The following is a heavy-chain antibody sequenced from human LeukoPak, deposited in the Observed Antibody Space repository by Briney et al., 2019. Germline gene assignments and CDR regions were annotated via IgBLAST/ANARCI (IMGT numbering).Heavy chain of an antibody. D-gene: IGHD4/OR15-4a*01. Sequence: SETLSLTCTVSGYSISSGYYWGWIRQPPGKGLEWIGSIYHSGSTYYNPSLKSRVTISVDTSKNQFSLKLSSVTAADTAVYYCARAKVLRAGSWGFDYWGQGTLVTVSS. J-gene: IGHJ4*02. CDR3: ARAKVLRAGSWGFDY. CDR1: GYSISSGYY. V-gene: IGHV4-38-2*02. CDR2: IYHSGST.